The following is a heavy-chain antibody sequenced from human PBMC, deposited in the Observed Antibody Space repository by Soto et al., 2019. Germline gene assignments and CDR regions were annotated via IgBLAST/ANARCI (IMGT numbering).Heavy chain of an antibody. CDR1: GYSFTSYW. V-gene: IGHV5-10-1*01. D-gene: IGHD2-2*01. CDR2: IDPSDSYT. CDR3: ARRVIYCSSTSFYPDYYYYDGRDV. Sequence: GESMKNSWKGSGYSFTSYWISWVRQMPGKGLEWMGRIDPSDSYTNYSPSFQGHVTISADKSISTAYLQWSSLKASDTAMYYGARRVIYCSSTSFYPDYYYYDGRDVWCHGTTVTVSS. J-gene: IGHJ6*02.